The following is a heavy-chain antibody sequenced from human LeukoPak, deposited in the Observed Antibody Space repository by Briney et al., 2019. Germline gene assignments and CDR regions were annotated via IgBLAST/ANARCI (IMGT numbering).Heavy chain of an antibody. J-gene: IGHJ4*02. Sequence: PSETLSLTCTVSGGSISSSSYYWGWLRQPGGRGQEWVGSIYYSGSTYNNPSHKSGVTISENTNKNQCSQKLSSVTAADTAVYYCARLNSGGYYFDSWGQGTLVTVSS. CDR3: ARLNSGGYYFDS. CDR2: IYYSGST. D-gene: IGHD6-19*01. V-gene: IGHV4-39*01. CDR1: GGSISSSSYY.